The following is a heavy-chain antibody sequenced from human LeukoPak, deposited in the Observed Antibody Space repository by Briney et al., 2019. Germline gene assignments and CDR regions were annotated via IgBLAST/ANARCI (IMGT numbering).Heavy chain of an antibody. V-gene: IGHV3-23*01. CDR2: ISGSGGST. CDR1: GFTFSSYA. CDR3: AKDALGDSGYY. Sequence: GGSLRLSCTASGFTFSSYAMNWVRQAPGKGLEWVSAISGSGGSTYYADSVKGRFTISRDNSKNTLYLQMNSLRAEDTAVYYCAKDALGDSGYYWGQGTLVTVSS. J-gene: IGHJ4*02. D-gene: IGHD1-14*01.